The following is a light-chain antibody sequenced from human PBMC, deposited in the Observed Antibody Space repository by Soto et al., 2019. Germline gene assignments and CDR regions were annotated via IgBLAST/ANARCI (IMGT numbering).Light chain of an antibody. CDR1: QAVXSSY. Sequence: IGLTQSACTLSLSPGERATLSCRASQAVXSSYLAWYQQKPGQAPRLLIHGASSRATGIPDRFSGSGCGTDFTITISRLEPEDVEVYCCQQYGNSRTFGQGTKVDIK. V-gene: IGKV3-20*01. CDR3: QQYGNSRT. CDR2: GAS. J-gene: IGKJ1*01.